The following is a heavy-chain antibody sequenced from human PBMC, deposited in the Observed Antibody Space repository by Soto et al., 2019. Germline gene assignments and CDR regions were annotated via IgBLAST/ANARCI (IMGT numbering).Heavy chain of an antibody. V-gene: IGHV4-34*01. Sequence: SETLSLTCAVYGGSFSGYYWSWIRQPPGKGLEWIGEINHSGSTNYNPSLKSRVTISVDTSKNQFSLKLSSVTAADTAVYYCARAYRYGSGSYSPYYYMDVWGKGTTVTVSS. CDR2: INHSGST. CDR3: ARAYRYGSGSYSPYYYMDV. J-gene: IGHJ6*03. D-gene: IGHD3-10*01. CDR1: GGSFSGYY.